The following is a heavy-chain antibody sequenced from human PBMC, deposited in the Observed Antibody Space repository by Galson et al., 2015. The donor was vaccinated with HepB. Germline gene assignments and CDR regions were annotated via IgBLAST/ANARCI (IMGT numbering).Heavy chain of an antibody. V-gene: IGHV1-69*10. D-gene: IGHD3-10*01. CDR1: GGTFSSYA. CDR3: ARTGYYGSGSYWTNYYYYYMDV. Sequence: SVKVSCKASGGTFSSYAISWVRQAPGQGLEWMGGIIPILGIANYAQKFQGRVTITADKSTNTAYMELSSLRSEDTAVYYCARTGYYGSGSYWTNYYYYYMDVWGKGTTVTVSS. CDR2: IIPILGIA. J-gene: IGHJ6*03.